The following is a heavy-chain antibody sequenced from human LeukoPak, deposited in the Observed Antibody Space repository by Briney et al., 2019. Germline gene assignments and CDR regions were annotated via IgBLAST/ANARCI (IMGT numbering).Heavy chain of an antibody. V-gene: IGHV5-51*01. CDR1: GYSFTSYW. J-gene: IGHJ4*02. CDR3: ARDYYDSSGYYYAGY. D-gene: IGHD3-22*01. Sequence: GESLKISCKGSGYSFTSYWIGWVRQMPGKGLEWMGIIYPGDSDTSYSPSFQGQVTISADKSISTAYQQWSSLKASDTAMYYCARDYYDSSGYYYAGYWGQGTLVTVSS. CDR2: IYPGDSDT.